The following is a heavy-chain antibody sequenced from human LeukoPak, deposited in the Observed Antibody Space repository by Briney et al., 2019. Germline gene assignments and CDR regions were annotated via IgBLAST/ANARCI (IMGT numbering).Heavy chain of an antibody. D-gene: IGHD1-26*01. J-gene: IGHJ4*02. V-gene: IGHV1-3*01. Sequence: ASVKVSCKASGYTFTGYYMHWVRQAPGQRLEWMGWINAGNGNTKYSQKFQGRVTITRDTSASTAYMELSSLRSEDTAVYYCARGSYSGSYRFDYWGQGTLVTVSS. CDR2: INAGNGNT. CDR3: ARGSYSGSYRFDY. CDR1: GYTFTGYY.